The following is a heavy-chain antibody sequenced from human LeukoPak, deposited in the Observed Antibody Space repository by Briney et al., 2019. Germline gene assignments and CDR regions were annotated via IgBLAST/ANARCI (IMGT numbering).Heavy chain of an antibody. D-gene: IGHD2-2*01. V-gene: IGHV3-30-3*01. CDR2: ISYDGSNK. CDR1: GFTFSSYA. Sequence: TGRSLRLSCAASGFTFSSYAMHWVRQAPGKGLEWVAVISYDGSNKYYADSVKGRFTISRDNSKNTLYLQMNSLRAEDTAVYYCARDWARDCSSTSCPSAGDYWGQGTLVTVSS. J-gene: IGHJ4*02. CDR3: ARDWARDCSSTSCPSAGDY.